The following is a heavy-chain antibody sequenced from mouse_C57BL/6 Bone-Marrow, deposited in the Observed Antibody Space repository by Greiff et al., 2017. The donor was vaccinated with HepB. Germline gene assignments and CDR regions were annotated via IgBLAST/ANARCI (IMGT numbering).Heavy chain of an antibody. D-gene: IGHD3-2*02. CDR1: GFTFSSYT. Sequence: EVQLVESGGGLVQPGGSLKLSCAASGFTFSSYTMSWVRQTPEKRLEWVATISGGGGNTYYPDSVKGRFTISRDNAKNTLYLQMSSLRSEDTALYYCARQASSGAWFAYWGQGTLVTVSA. J-gene: IGHJ3*01. CDR3: ARQASSGAWFAY. CDR2: ISGGGGNT. V-gene: IGHV5-9*01.